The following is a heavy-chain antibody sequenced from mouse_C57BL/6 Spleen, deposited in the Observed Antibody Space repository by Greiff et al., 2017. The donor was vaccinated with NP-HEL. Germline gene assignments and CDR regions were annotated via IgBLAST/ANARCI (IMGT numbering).Heavy chain of an antibody. J-gene: IGHJ1*03. V-gene: IGHV1-50*01. D-gene: IGHD2-5*01. CDR1: GYTFTSYW. CDR3: ARWRSNYEYFDV. Sequence: QVQLQQPGAELVKPGASVKLSCKASGYTFTSYWMQWVKQRPGQGLEWIGEIDPSDSYTNYNQKFKGKATLTVDTSSSTAYMQLSSLTSEDSAVYYCARWRSNYEYFDVWGTGTTVTVSS. CDR2: IDPSDSYT.